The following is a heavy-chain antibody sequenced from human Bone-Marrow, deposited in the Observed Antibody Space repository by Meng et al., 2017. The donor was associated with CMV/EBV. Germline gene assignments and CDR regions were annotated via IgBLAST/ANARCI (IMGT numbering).Heavy chain of an antibody. CDR1: GGSCCSYA. J-gene: IGHJ4*02. D-gene: IGHD3-16*01. CDR3: AWGGRWYRFDY. CDR2: IIPIFGTA. Sequence: VQLVQSGTAWKRPGSSGLCSCNASGGSCCSYASSWVRQAPGLGLEWMGGIIPIFGTANYAQKFQGRVTVTADESTSTAYMELSSLRSEDTAVYYCAWGGRWYRFDYWGQGTLVTVSS. V-gene: IGHV1-69*12.